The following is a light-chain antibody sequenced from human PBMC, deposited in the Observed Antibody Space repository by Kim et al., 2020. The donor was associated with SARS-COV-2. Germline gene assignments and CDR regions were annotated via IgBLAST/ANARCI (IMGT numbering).Light chain of an antibody. J-gene: IGLJ1*01. V-gene: IGLV3-21*04. CDR3: QVWDSSRDHRGYV. CDR2: YDT. CDR1: RIERNR. Sequence: TARITRGGNRIERNRVHWYQRKPGQAPAVVIDYDTGQPSGIPGRFSGSNSGSTATLAISRVEAGDEADYYCQVWDSSRDHRGYVFGAGTKVTVL.